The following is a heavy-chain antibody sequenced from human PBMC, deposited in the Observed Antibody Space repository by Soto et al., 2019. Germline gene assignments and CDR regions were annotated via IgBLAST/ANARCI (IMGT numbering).Heavy chain of an antibody. Sequence: SETLSLTCTVSGGSISSYYGSWIRQPPGKGLEWIGYVFYSGSAKYNSSLKSRVTMSVDTSKNQFSLTLTSINTADTAVYYCARSSNWFLSPFDYWGPGILVTVSS. J-gene: IGHJ4*02. CDR2: VFYSGSA. V-gene: IGHV4-59*01. D-gene: IGHD6-13*01. CDR3: ARSSNWFLSPFDY. CDR1: GGSISSYY.